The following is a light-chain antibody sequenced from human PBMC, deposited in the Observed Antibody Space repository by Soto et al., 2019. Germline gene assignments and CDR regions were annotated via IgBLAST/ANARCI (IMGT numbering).Light chain of an antibody. CDR2: GAS. CDR1: QSVSSN. CDR3: QQYGSSRVT. V-gene: IGKV3-15*01. Sequence: EIVMTQSPATLSVSQGERATLSCRASQSVSSNLAWYQQKPGQAPRLLIYGASTRATGIPARLSGSGSGTEFTLTISSLQSEDFAVYYCQQYGSSRVTFGQGTRLEIK. J-gene: IGKJ5*01.